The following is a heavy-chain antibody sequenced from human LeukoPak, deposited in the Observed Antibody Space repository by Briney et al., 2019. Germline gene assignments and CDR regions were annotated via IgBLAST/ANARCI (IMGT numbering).Heavy chain of an antibody. V-gene: IGHV1-2*02. Sequence: ASVKVSCKASGYTFTGYYMHWVRQAPGQGLEWMGWINPNSGGTNYAQKFQGRVTMTRDTSISTAYMELSRLRSDDTAVYYCARIHAARTSFDYWGQGTLVTVSS. CDR3: ARIHAARTSFDY. J-gene: IGHJ4*02. CDR2: INPNSGGT. CDR1: GYTFTGYY. D-gene: IGHD6-6*01.